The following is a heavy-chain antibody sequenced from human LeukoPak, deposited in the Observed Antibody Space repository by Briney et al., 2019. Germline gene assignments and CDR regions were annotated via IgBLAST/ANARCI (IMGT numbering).Heavy chain of an antibody. CDR1: GGSISSYY. CDR2: IYTSGTT. V-gene: IGHV4-4*07. D-gene: IGHD3-10*01. Sequence: SETLSLTCTVSGGSISSYYWSWIRQPAGKGLEWIGRIYTSGTTHYNPSLKSRVTISVDTSRNQFSLKLSSVTAADTAVYYCARHGPIYYYGSGSRPYYMDVWGKGTTVTISS. J-gene: IGHJ6*03. CDR3: ARHGPIYYYGSGSRPYYMDV.